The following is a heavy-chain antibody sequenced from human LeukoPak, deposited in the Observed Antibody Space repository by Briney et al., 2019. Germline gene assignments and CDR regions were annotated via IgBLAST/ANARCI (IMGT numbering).Heavy chain of an antibody. J-gene: IGHJ6*04. CDR2: INHSGST. V-gene: IGHV4-34*01. CDR3: ARGQGRVTMVRGVYYYGMDV. D-gene: IGHD3-10*01. CDR1: GGSFSGYY. Sequence: SETLSLTCAVYGGSFSGYYWSWIRQPPGKGPEWIGEINHSGSTNYNPSLKSRVTISVDTSKNQFSLKLSSVTAADTAVYYCARGQGRVTMVRGVYYYGMDVWGKGTTVTVSS.